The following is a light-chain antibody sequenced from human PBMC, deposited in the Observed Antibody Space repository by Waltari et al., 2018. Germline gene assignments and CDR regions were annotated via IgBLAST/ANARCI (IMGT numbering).Light chain of an antibody. CDR2: DVS. CDR1: RSNVGSYNY. V-gene: IGLV2-14*03. CDR3: SSYITTNTLEL. Sequence: QSALTQPASVSGSPGQSITISCTGTRSNVGSYNYVSWYQQHPGKAPKLMIYDVSYRPSGVSNRFSGSKSGNTASLTISGLQAEDEADYYCSSYITTNTLELFGGGTSLTVL. J-gene: IGLJ2*01.